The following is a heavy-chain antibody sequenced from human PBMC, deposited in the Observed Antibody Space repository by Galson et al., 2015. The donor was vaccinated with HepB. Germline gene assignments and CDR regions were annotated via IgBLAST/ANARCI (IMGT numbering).Heavy chain of an antibody. Sequence: SVKVSCKASGYTFTSYDINWVRQATGQGLEWMGWMNPNSGNTGYAQKFQGRVTMTRNTSISTAYMELSSLRSEDTAVYYCARGKQWRIDWFDPWGQGTLVTVSS. CDR2: MNPNSGNT. V-gene: IGHV1-8*01. D-gene: IGHD6-19*01. CDR3: ARGKQWRIDWFDP. J-gene: IGHJ5*02. CDR1: GYTFTSYD.